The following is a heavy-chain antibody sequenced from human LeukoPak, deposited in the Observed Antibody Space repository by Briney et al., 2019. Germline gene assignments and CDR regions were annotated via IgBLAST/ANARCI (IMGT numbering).Heavy chain of an antibody. D-gene: IGHD2-8*02. V-gene: IGHV1-46*01. CDR3: VRSQYWRFDD. CDR1: GYTFTSYY. Sequence: ASVKVSCKASGYTFTSYYMHWVRQAPGQGLEWMGIINPSGGSTSYAQKFQGRVTMTRDTSKNQFSLQLNSVTPEDTAVYYCVRSQYWRFDDWGQGTLVTVSS. CDR2: INPSGGST. J-gene: IGHJ4*02.